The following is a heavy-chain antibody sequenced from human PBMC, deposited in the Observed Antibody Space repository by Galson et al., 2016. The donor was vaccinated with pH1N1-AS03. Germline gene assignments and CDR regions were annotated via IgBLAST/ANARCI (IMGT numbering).Heavy chain of an antibody. V-gene: IGHV4-59*08. CDR3: ARRGGSGAPLFDY. CDR2: IYYSGST. J-gene: IGHJ4*02. CDR1: GGSISSYS. D-gene: IGHD6-19*01. Sequence: SETLSLTCTVSGGSISSYSWSWIRQPPGKGLEWIGYIYYSGSTNYNPSLKSRVTMSVDTSKNQLSLKLTSVTAADTAVYYCARRGGSGAPLFDYWGQGTLVTVSS.